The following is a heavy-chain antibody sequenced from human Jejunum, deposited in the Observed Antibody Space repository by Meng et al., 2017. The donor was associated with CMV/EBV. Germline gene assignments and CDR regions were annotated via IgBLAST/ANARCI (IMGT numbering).Heavy chain of an antibody. CDR3: VRSSTTGGFDP. Sequence: SADRVSSHRAAWNCIRQSPSGGLEWLGRTYYRSQLSNDYAVSVKSRITITPATSKTPFSLHLTSLTPEDTAVYYCVRSSTTGGFDPWGQGTLVTVSS. D-gene: IGHD1-1*01. V-gene: IGHV6-1*01. CDR2: TYYRSQLSN. CDR1: ADRVSSHRAA. J-gene: IGHJ5*02.